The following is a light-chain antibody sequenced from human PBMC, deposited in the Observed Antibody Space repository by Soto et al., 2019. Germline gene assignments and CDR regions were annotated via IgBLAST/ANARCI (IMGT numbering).Light chain of an antibody. Sequence: QFVLTQPPSASGTPGQRVTISCSGSSSNVGGNPVNWYQHVPTTAPKLLIYTNTQRPSGVPDRFPGSKSGTSASLAISGLQSEDEADYYCASWDDSLNGPVFGTGTKVTVL. CDR1: SSNVGGNP. J-gene: IGLJ1*01. CDR3: ASWDDSLNGPV. V-gene: IGLV1-44*01. CDR2: TNT.